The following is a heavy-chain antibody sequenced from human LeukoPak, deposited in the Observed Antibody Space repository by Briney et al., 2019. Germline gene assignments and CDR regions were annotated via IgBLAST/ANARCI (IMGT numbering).Heavy chain of an antibody. CDR1: GFTFSDCD. D-gene: IGHD6-13*01. Sequence: GGSLRLSCTASGFTFSDCDMNWFRQAPGKGLEWVSSISYRTSHIYYADSVKGRFTISRDNAKNSLYLEMDSLRAEDTAVYFCGRAFPPLRTAAAGDYWGQGTLVTVSS. CDR3: GRAFPPLRTAAAGDY. CDR2: ISYRTSHI. V-gene: IGHV3-21*01. J-gene: IGHJ4*02.